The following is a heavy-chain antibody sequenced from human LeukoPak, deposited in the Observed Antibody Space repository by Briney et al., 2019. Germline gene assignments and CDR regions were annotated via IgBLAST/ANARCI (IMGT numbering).Heavy chain of an antibody. J-gene: IGHJ4*02. D-gene: IGHD5-18*01. Sequence: SETLSLTCTVSGGSISSGSYYWSWIRQPAGKGLEWIGRIYTSGSTNYNPSLKSRVTISVDTSENQFSLKLSSVTAADTAVYYRARDRYSYGLDYWGQGTLVTVSS. CDR2: IYTSGST. CDR3: ARDRYSYGLDY. CDR1: GGSISSGSYY. V-gene: IGHV4-61*02.